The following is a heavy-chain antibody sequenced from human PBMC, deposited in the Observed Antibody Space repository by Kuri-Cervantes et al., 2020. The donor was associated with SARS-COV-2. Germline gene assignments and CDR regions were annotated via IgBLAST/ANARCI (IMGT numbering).Heavy chain of an antibody. V-gene: IGHV3-64*01. D-gene: IGHD4-23*01. J-gene: IGHJ4*02. CDR1: GFTFSSYS. Sequence: GESLKISCAASGFTFSSYSMHWVRQAPGKGLEYVSAISGDGVSTYYANSVRGRFTISRDNSKNTLYLQMGSLRTEDMAVYYCARGRWDGGNLESYYFDYWGQGTLVTVSS. CDR3: ARGRWDGGNLESYYFDY. CDR2: ISGDGVST.